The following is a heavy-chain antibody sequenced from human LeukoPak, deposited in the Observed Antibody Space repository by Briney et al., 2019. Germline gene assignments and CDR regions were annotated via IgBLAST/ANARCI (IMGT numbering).Heavy chain of an antibody. CDR1: GGTFSIYT. D-gene: IGHD1-1*01. CDR2: IIPILGIA. V-gene: IGHV1-69*02. CDR3: ARKIVVQPEGWFDP. J-gene: IGHJ5*02. Sequence: SVKVSCKASGGTFSIYTISWVRQAPGQGLEWMGRIIPILGIANYEQKFQGRVTITADKSTTTAYMELSSLRSEDTAVYCCARKIVVQPEGWFDPCGQGTLVTVSS.